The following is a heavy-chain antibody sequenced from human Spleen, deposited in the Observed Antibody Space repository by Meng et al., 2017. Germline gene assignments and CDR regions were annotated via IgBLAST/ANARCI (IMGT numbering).Heavy chain of an antibody. CDR3: VRDTKQRLVPWFDP. V-gene: IGHV3-21*01. CDR2: ISSGGGYI. J-gene: IGHJ5*02. D-gene: IGHD6-13*01. Sequence: KGLEWVSSISSGGGYIYYADSVKGRFTISRDNAENSLYLQMSNVRAEDTAIYYCVRDTKQRLVPWFDPWGQGTLVTVSS.